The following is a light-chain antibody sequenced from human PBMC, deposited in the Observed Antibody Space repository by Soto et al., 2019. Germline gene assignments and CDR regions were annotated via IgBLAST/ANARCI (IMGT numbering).Light chain of an antibody. J-gene: IGKJ2*01. Sequence: EIVLTQSPDTLSLSPGERATLSCRASQSISSSYLAWYQQKPGQAPRLFIFGASNRATGIPDRFSGSGSGTDFTLSISRLEPEDFAMYYCQQFSSSSYTFGQGTKLEIK. CDR3: QQFSSSSYT. V-gene: IGKV3-20*01. CDR2: GAS. CDR1: QSISSSY.